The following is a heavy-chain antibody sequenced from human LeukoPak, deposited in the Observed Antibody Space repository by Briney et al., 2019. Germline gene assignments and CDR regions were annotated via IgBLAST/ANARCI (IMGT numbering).Heavy chain of an antibody. CDR1: GGSISSYY. CDR2: IYYSGST. V-gene: IGHV4-59*01. J-gene: IGHJ3*02. Sequence: SETLFLTCTVSGGSISSYYWSWIRQPPGKGLEWIGYIYYSGSTNYNPSLKSRVTISVDTSKNQFSLKLSSVTAADTAVYYCARGTTLTKWAFDIWGQGTMVTVSS. D-gene: IGHD4-17*01. CDR3: ARGTTLTKWAFDI.